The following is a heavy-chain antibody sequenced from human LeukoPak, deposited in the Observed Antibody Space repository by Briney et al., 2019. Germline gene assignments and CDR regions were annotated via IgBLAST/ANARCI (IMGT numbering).Heavy chain of an antibody. CDR2: ISSSGAYI. V-gene: IGHV3-21*01. D-gene: IGHD4-17*01. CDR3: ARDKIPTVTPFDY. CDR1: GFTFSSYR. Sequence: GGSLRLSCAASGFTFSSYRMNWVRQAPGKGLEWVSSISSSGAYIHYADSVKGRFTISRDNAKNSLYLQMNSLRAEDTAVYYCARDKIPTVTPFDYWGQGTLVTVSS. J-gene: IGHJ4*02.